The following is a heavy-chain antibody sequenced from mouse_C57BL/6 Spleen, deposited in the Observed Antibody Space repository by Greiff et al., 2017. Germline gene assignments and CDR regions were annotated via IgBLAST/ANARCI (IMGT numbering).Heavy chain of an antibody. J-gene: IGHJ2*01. D-gene: IGHD2-1*01. CDR3: TQGKSYYCDY. Sequence: VQLQQSGAELVRPGASVKLSCTASGFNIKDYYMHWVKQRPEQGLEWIGRIDPEDGDTEYAPTFPGKATMTADTSSHTAYLKLSSLTCEDTAVYYSTQGKSYYCDYWGQGTTLTVSS. V-gene: IGHV14-1*01. CDR2: IDPEDGDT. CDR1: GFNIKDYY.